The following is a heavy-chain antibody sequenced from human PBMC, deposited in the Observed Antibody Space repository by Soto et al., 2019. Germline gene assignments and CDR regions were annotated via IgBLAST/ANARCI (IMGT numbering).Heavy chain of an antibody. Sequence: QVQLQESGPGMVKPSETLSLTCTVSDVSISSGDYYWSWIRQPPGKCLEWIGYMHKSGRAYYTPSLKGRPTRSRDASVNQFSLKVNSMTAADTAVYYWARTRDYDFWRIDYWGQGTLVTVSS. CDR1: DVSISSGDYY. V-gene: IGHV4-30-4*01. CDR3: ARTRDYDFWRIDY. D-gene: IGHD3-3*01. CDR2: MHKSGRA. J-gene: IGHJ4*02.